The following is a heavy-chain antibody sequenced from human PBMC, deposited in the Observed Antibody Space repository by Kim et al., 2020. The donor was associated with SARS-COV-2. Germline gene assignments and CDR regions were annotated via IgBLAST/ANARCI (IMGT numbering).Heavy chain of an antibody. J-gene: IGHJ4*02. CDR3: ARRTSSGWYSDY. Sequence: NYNPSLKSRVTISVDKSKNQFSLKLSSVTAADTAVYYCARRTSSGWYSDYWGQGTLVTVSS. V-gene: IGHV4-4*02. D-gene: IGHD6-19*01.